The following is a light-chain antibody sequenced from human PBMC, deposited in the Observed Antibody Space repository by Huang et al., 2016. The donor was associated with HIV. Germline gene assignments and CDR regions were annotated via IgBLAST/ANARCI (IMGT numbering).Light chain of an antibody. CDR3: QQRSNWPMYT. Sequence: EIVLTQSPATLSLSPGERATLSCRASQSVSSYFAWYQQKPGQAPRLLIYDASNRATGIPARCSGSGSGTDFTLTISSLEPEDFAVYYCQQRSNWPMYTFGQGTKLEIK. V-gene: IGKV3-11*01. CDR2: DAS. J-gene: IGKJ2*01. CDR1: QSVSSY.